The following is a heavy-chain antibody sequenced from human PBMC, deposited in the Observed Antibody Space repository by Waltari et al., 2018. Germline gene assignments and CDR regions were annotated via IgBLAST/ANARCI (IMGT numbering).Heavy chain of an antibody. CDR3: ARNVDTAMEDYYYYGMDV. J-gene: IGHJ6*02. CDR1: GFTFSSYG. Sequence: QVQLVESGGGVVQPGRSLRRSCAASGFTFSSYGMHWVRKAPGKGLEWVAVIWYDGSNKYYADSVKGRFTISRDNSKNTLYLQMNSLRAEDTAVYYCARNVDTAMEDYYYYGMDVWGQGTTVTVSS. V-gene: IGHV3-33*01. D-gene: IGHD5-18*01. CDR2: IWYDGSNK.